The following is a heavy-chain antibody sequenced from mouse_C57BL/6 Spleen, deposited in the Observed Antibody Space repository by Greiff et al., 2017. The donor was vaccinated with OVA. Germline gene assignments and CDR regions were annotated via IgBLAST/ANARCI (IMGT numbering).Heavy chain of an antibody. CDR2: INPSNGGT. V-gene: IGHV1-53*01. J-gene: IGHJ3*01. CDR1: GYTFTSYW. CDR3: ARSYYDYGAWFAY. Sequence: QVQLQQSGTELVKPGASVKLSCKASGYTFTSYWMHWVKQRPGQGLEWIGNINPSNGGTNYNEKFKSKATLTVDKSSSTAYMQLSSLTSVDSAVSSCARSYYDYGAWFAYWGPGTPVTVSA. D-gene: IGHD2-4*01.